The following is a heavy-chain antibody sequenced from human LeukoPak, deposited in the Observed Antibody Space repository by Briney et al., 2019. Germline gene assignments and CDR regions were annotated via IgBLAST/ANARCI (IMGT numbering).Heavy chain of an antibody. Sequence: GGSLTPSCASSGFTFTTNATTGVRQAPGKGLEWVSGISGSGGSTYYADSVKGRFTISRDNSKSTLYLQINSLRAEDTALYYCAKGGPRYGDYFYFDFWGQGTLVTVSS. CDR1: GFTFTTNA. V-gene: IGHV3-23*01. CDR3: AKGGPRYGDYFYFDF. J-gene: IGHJ4*02. D-gene: IGHD4-17*01. CDR2: ISGSGGST.